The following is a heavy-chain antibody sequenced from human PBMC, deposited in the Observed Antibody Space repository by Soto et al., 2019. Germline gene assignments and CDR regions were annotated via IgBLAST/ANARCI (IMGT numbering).Heavy chain of an antibody. V-gene: IGHV3-48*01. CDR1: GFTFSSYS. Sequence: EVQLVESGGGLVQPGGSLRLSCAASGFTFSSYSMNWVRQAPGKGLEWVSYISSSSSTIYYADSVKGRFTISRDNAKNSLYLQRNSLRAEDTAVYYCARARGYCSGGSCYLDAFDIWGQGTMVTVSS. D-gene: IGHD2-15*01. CDR3: ARARGYCSGGSCYLDAFDI. CDR2: ISSSSSTI. J-gene: IGHJ3*02.